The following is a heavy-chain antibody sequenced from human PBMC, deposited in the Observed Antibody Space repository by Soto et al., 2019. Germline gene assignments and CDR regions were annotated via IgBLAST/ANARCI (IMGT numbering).Heavy chain of an antibody. D-gene: IGHD3-9*01. J-gene: IGHJ4*02. CDR1: GGSISSYY. CDR3: ARQNSSRYFDWLPLHPNFDY. V-gene: IGHV4-59*08. CDR2: IYYSGST. Sequence: PSETLSLTCTVSGGSISSYYWSWIRQPPGKGLEWIGYIYYSGSTNYNPSLKSRVTISVDTSKNQFSLKLSSVTAADTAVYYCARQNSSRYFDWLPLHPNFDYWGQGTLVTVSS.